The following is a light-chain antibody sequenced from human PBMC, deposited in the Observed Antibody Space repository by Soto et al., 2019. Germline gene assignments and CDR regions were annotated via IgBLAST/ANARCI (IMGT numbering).Light chain of an antibody. J-gene: IGKJ4*02. V-gene: IGKV1-5*01. CDR1: QSISSW. CDR3: QQYNRYPRT. Sequence: PMSQYAGAMCASIGDRVTVTCRASQSISSWLAWYQQKPGKAPKLLIYDASGLETGVPSRFSGSGSGTEFTLTISSLQPDDVATYYCQQYNRYPRTFAEGTKVDIK. CDR2: DAS.